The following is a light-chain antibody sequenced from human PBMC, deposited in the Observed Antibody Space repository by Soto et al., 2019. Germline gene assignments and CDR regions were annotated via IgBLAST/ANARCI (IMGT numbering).Light chain of an antibody. V-gene: IGLV2-14*01. Sequence: QSALTQPASVSGSPGQSITISCTGTSSDVGGYKFVSWYQQHPGKAPKLMIYEVSNRPSGVSSRFSGSKSGNTAALTISGLQAEDEADYYCGSYTGSIYVCGPGTKLTVL. CDR1: SSDVGGYKF. CDR2: EVS. J-gene: IGLJ1*01. CDR3: GSYTGSIYV.